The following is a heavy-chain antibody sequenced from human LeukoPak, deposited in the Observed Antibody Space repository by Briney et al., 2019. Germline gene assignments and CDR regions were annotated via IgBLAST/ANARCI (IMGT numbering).Heavy chain of an antibody. CDR2: IIWSGGST. CDR3: ARGGGGPLVWGTLGAFDY. CDR1: GFTFDDYG. D-gene: IGHD3-16*01. V-gene: IGHV3-20*04. J-gene: IGHJ4*02. Sequence: GGSLRLSCAASGFTFDDYGMSWVRQAPGKGLKWVSGIIWSGGSTTYADSVRGRFTISRDNAKNSLYLQMNSLRAEDTAFYYCARGGGGPLVWGTLGAFDYWGQGTLVTVSS.